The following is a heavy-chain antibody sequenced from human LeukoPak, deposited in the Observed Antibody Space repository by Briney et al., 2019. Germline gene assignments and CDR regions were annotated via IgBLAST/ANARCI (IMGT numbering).Heavy chain of an antibody. J-gene: IGHJ4*02. CDR1: GFTFNTYW. V-gene: IGHV3-74*01. Sequence: GGSLRLSCAASGFTFNTYWMHWVRQAPGKGLVWVSRINPDGRTTNYADSVKGRFTISRDNAKNTLYLQMNSLRVDDTATYYCAKVDGTGNSVFDYWGQGTLAPVSS. CDR3: AKVDGTGNSVFDY. D-gene: IGHD6-19*01. CDR2: INPDGRTT.